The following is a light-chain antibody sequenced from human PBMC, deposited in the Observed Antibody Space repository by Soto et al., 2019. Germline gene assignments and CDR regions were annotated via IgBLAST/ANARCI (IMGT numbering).Light chain of an antibody. J-gene: IGLJ2*01. CDR3: SSYTSSSRVV. CDR2: EVS. Sequence: QSALTQPPSVSGSPGQSVTISCTGTSSDLGAYNFVSWYQQHPGKAPKLLIYEVSKRPSGVPDRFSGSKSGNTASLTVAGLEEDDDADYYRSSYTSSSRVVFGGGTQLTVL. V-gene: IGLV2-8*01. CDR1: SSDLGAYNF.